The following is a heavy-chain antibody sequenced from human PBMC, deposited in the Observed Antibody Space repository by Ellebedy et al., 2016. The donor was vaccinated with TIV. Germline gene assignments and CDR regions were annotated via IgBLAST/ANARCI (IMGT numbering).Heavy chain of an antibody. CDR3: ARFARWLQLRASDS. CDR2: IDYIGST. Sequence: SETLSLXXTVSGGSVSSGSYYWSWIRQPPGKGLEWIGYIDYIGSTNYNPSLKSRVTISLDTSKNQFTLKLSSVTAADTALYYCARFARWLQLRASDSWGQGTLVTVSS. CDR1: GGSVSSGSYY. D-gene: IGHD5-24*01. J-gene: IGHJ4*02. V-gene: IGHV4-61*01.